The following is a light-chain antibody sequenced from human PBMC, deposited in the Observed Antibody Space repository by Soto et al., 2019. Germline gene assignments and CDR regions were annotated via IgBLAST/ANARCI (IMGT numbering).Light chain of an antibody. CDR3: QQYNNWPSWT. V-gene: IGKV3-15*01. CDR1: QSVSSN. J-gene: IGKJ1*01. CDR2: GAS. Sequence: EIVMTQSPATLSVSPGERATLSCRASQSVSSNLAWYQQKLGQAPRLLIYGASTRATGIPARFSGSGSGTEFTLTISSLQSEDFAVYYCQQYNNWPSWTFGQGTQVDIK.